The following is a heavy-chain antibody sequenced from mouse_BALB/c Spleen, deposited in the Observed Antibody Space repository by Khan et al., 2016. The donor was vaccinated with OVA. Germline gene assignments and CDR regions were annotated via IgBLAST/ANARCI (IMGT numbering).Heavy chain of an antibody. D-gene: IGHD2-10*02. CDR2: INPYNGDT. V-gene: IGHV1-20*02. CDR3: AREEYGNSYYFDY. J-gene: IGHJ2*01. Sequence: VQLQQPGPELVKPGASVKISCKASGYSFTGYFMNWVMQSHGKSLEWIGCINPYNGDTFYNQKFKGKATLTVDKSSSTAHMELRSLASEDSAVYYYAREEYGNSYYFDYWGQGTTLTVSS. CDR1: GYSFTGYF.